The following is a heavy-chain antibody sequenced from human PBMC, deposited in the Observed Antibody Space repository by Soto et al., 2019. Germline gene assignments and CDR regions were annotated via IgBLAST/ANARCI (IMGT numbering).Heavy chain of an antibody. CDR2: IYYSGST. J-gene: IGHJ4*02. CDR1: GGSIGNFY. D-gene: IGHD6-19*01. CDR3: ARMMGRCSSGCTNDY. Sequence: PSEILSLSCTVSGGSIGNFYWHWIRQPPGKGLEWIGYIYYSGSTNYNPSLKSRVTISVDTSKNQFSLKLSSVTAADTAVYYCARMMGRCSSGCTNDYWGQGTLVTVSS. V-gene: IGHV4-59*08.